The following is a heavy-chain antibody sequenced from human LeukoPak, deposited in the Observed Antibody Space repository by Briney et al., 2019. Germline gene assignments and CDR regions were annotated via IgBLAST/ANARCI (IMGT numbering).Heavy chain of an antibody. D-gene: IGHD1-26*01. CDR2: INPNGGGT. CDR3: ARLIPQKWELPGKWFDP. CDR1: GYIFTSYN. J-gene: IGHJ5*02. Sequence: GASVKVSCKASGYIFTSYNMYWVRQAPGQGLEWMGWINPNGGGTNYAQKFQGRVTMTTDTSTSTASMELRSLRSDDTAVYYCARLIPQKWELPGKWFDPWGQGTLVTVSS. V-gene: IGHV1-2*02.